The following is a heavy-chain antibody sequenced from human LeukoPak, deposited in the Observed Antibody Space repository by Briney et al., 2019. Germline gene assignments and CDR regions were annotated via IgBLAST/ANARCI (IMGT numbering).Heavy chain of an antibody. D-gene: IGHD5-24*01. J-gene: IGHJ4*02. V-gene: IGHV3-33*01. CDR2: IWYDGSNT. Sequence: GGSLRLSCATSGFTFTNYGIHWVRRAPGRGLEWVAVIWYDGSNTYYTDSAKGRFTISRDNSKNTLYLQMNSLRVEDTAVYYCTREPVEMATLFSFDYWGQGTLVTVS. CDR1: GFTFTNYG. CDR3: TREPVEMATLFSFDY.